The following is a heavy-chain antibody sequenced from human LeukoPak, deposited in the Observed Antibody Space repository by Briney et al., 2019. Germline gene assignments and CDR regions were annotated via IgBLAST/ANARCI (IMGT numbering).Heavy chain of an antibody. CDR2: INPNSGGT. J-gene: IGHJ4*02. V-gene: IGHV1-2*02. D-gene: IGHD2-2*01. CDR1: GYTFTGYY. Sequence: ASVKVSCKASGYTFTGYYMHWVRQAPGQGLEWMGWINPNSGGTNYAQKFQGRVTMTRDTSISTAYMELSRLRSDDTAVYCCAGGEPAAMGFDYWGQGTLVTVSS. CDR3: AGGEPAAMGFDY.